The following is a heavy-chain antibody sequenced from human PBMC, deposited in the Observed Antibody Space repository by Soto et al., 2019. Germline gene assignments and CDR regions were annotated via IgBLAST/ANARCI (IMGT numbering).Heavy chain of an antibody. CDR2: IIPIFGTA. D-gene: IGHD3-3*01. V-gene: IGHV1-69*12. CDR1: GGTFSSYA. J-gene: IGHJ6*02. Sequence: QVQLVQSGAEVKKPGSSVKVSCKASGGTFSSYAISWVRQAPGQGLEWMGGIIPIFGTANYAQKFQGRVTITADEXXSXAXMELSSLRSEDTAVYYCARGDFWSGYLGYYYYGMDVWGQGTTVTVSS. CDR3: ARGDFWSGYLGYYYYGMDV.